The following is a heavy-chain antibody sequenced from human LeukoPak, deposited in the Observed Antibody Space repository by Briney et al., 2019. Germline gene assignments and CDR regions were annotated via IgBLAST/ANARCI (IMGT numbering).Heavy chain of an antibody. CDR3: AKDQDIVVVIATPDFDY. Sequence: GGSLRLSCAASGFTFSSYGMHWVRQAPGKGLEWVAFIRYDGSNKYYADSVKGRFTISRDNSKNTLCLQMNSLRAEDTAVYYCAKDQDIVVVIATPDFDYWGQGTLVTVSS. V-gene: IGHV3-30*02. CDR1: GFTFSSYG. D-gene: IGHD2-21*01. J-gene: IGHJ4*02. CDR2: IRYDGSNK.